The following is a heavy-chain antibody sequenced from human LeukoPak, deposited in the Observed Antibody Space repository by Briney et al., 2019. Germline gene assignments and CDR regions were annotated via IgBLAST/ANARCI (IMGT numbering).Heavy chain of an antibody. CDR2: IYYSGST. V-gene: IGHV4-39*01. CDR1: GGSISSSSYY. Sequence: PSETLSLTCTVSGGSISSSSYYWGWIRQPPGKGLERIGSIYYSGSTYYNPSLKSRVTISVDTSKNQFSLKLSSVTAADTAVYYCSRQTVDFWSGHNFDYWGQGTLVTVSS. J-gene: IGHJ4*02. CDR3: SRQTVDFWSGHNFDY. D-gene: IGHD3-3*01.